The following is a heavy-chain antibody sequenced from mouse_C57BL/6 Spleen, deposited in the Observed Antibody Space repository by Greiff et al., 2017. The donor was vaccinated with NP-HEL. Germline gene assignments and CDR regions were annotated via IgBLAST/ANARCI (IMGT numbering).Heavy chain of an antibody. D-gene: IGHD3-3*01. V-gene: IGHV5-17*01. CDR3: AGLGQDYYAMDY. J-gene: IGHJ4*01. CDR2: ISSGSSTI. Sequence: EVQVVESGGGLVKPGGSLKLSCAASGFTFSDYGMHWVRQAPEKGLEWVAYISSGSSTIYYVDTVKGRFTISRDNAKNTLFLQMNSLRSEDTAMYYCAGLGQDYYAMDYWGQGTSVTVSS. CDR1: GFTFSDYG.